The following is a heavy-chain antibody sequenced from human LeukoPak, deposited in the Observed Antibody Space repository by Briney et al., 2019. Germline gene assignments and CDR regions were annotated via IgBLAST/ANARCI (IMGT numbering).Heavy chain of an antibody. D-gene: IGHD3-22*01. CDR2: ISSSSTTI. CDR1: GFTFSSYS. Sequence: GGPLRLSCAASGFTFSSYSMNWVRQAPGKGLECVSYISSSSTTIYYADSVKGRFTISRDNAKNSLYLQMNSLRAEDTAVYYCARNFHRRLYDSSGYYPYWGQGTLVTVSS. V-gene: IGHV3-48*01. J-gene: IGHJ4*02. CDR3: ARNFHRRLYDSSGYYPY.